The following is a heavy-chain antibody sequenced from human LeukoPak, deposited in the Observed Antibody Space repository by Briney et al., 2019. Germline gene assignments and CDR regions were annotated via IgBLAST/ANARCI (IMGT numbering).Heavy chain of an antibody. D-gene: IGHD1-26*01. CDR3: ARDRSGSYDY. Sequence: PGGSLRLSCAVSGFTFKSYWMHWVRQAPGKGLVWVSRINTDGSSTSYADSVKGRFTISRDNAKNTLYLQMNSLIAEDTAVYYCARDRSGSYDYWGQGTLVTVSS. J-gene: IGHJ4*02. CDR2: INTDGSST. V-gene: IGHV3-74*01. CDR1: GFTFKSYW.